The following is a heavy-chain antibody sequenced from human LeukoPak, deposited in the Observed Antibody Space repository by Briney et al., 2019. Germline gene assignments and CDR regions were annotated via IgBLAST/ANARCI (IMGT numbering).Heavy chain of an antibody. Sequence: PSETLSLTCTVSGGSISSSSYYWGWIRQPPGKGLEWIGTFYHGGSTYYNPSLKSRVTISVDTSKNQFSLKLSSVTAADTAVYYCARVGVGGSFDIWGQGTMVTVSS. J-gene: IGHJ3*02. CDR1: GGSISSSSYY. CDR3: ARVGVGGSFDI. V-gene: IGHV4-39*07. CDR2: FYHGGST. D-gene: IGHD3-10*01.